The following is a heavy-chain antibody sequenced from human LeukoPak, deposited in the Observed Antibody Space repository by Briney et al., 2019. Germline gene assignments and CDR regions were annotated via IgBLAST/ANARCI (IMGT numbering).Heavy chain of an antibody. J-gene: IGHJ4*02. CDR2: VYYTGST. V-gene: IGHV4-59*01. D-gene: IGHD4-23*01. CDR1: GGSINSYH. Sequence: SETLSLTCTVSGGSINSYHWSWIRQPPGKGLEWIGYVYYTGSTDYNPSHKSRVTMSVDTSKNQFSLNLTSVTAADTAIYYCARVFYGGSLGFDYWGQGILVTVSS. CDR3: ARVFYGGSLGFDY.